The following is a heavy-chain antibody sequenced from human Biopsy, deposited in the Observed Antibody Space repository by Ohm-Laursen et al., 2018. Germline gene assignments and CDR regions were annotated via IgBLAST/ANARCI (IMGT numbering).Heavy chain of an antibody. J-gene: IGHJ4*02. V-gene: IGHV4-59*07. D-gene: IGHD1-26*01. CDR2: IYYSGST. CDR3: ARVGAGAPSIDYFDS. CDR1: GGSIGSFF. Sequence: SDTLSLTCTVSGGSIGSFFWSWIRQPPGKGLEWIGYIYYSGSTNYNPSLRSRVTISVDRSKSQFSLELSSVTAADTAVYYCARVGAGAPSIDYFDSWGQGALATVSS.